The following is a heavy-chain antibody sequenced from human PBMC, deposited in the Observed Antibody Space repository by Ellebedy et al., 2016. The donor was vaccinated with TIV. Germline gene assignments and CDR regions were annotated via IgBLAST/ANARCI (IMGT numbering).Heavy chain of an antibody. CDR3: TTDAIVLMLYT. Sequence: PGGSLRLSCAASRFTFCNAWMSWVRKAPGKGLEWVGRIKRKTDGGTSDDAASVKGRFTISRDDSTNTMYLKMNSLKTEDTAVYYCTTDAIVLMLYTWGQGTLVTVSS. D-gene: IGHD2-8*01. J-gene: IGHJ5*02. V-gene: IGHV3-15*01. CDR2: IKRKTDGGTS. CDR1: RFTFCNAW.